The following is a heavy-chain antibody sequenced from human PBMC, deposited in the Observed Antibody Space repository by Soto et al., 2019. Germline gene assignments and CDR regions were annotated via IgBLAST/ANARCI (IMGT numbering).Heavy chain of an antibody. D-gene: IGHD6-19*01. J-gene: IGHJ6*02. CDR2: TSYDGSET. CDR1: GFTFSTYA. V-gene: IGHV3-30-3*01. Sequence: PGGSMRLSCVASGFTFSTYAMQWVRQTPGKGLDWVALTSYDGSETDYADSVQGRFTISRDNSKNTLFLQMNSLRAEDTALYYCARPAVTFYYYGMDVWGQGTTVTVSS. CDR3: ARPAVTFYYYGMDV.